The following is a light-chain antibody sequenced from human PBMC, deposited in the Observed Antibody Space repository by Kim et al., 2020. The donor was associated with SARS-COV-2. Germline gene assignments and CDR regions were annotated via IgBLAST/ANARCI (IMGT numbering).Light chain of an antibody. CDR2: ANT. V-gene: IGLV1-40*01. CDR1: SSNIGAGYD. CDR3: QSYDASLSAVV. Sequence: RVTISCTGGSSNIGAGYDVSWYQQLPGTAPKALIYANTNRPSGVPDRFSGSKSGTSASLAITGLQAEDEADYYCQSYDASLSAVVFGGGTQLTVL. J-gene: IGLJ2*01.